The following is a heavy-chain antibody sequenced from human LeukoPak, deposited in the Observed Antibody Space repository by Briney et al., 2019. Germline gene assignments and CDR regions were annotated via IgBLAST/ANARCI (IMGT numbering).Heavy chain of an antibody. CDR3: ARDWELLGWFDP. Sequence: PGGSLRLSCTASGFTFNNYEMNWVRRAPGKGLEWVSYISTRSATIYYADSVKGRFTISRDNSKNTLYLQMNSLRAEDTAVYYCARDWELLGWFDPWGQGTLVTVSS. J-gene: IGHJ5*02. CDR2: ISTRSATI. CDR1: GFTFNNYE. V-gene: IGHV3-48*03. D-gene: IGHD1-26*01.